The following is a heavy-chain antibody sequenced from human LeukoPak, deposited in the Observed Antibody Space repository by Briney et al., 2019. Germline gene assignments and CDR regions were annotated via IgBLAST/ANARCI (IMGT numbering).Heavy chain of an antibody. V-gene: IGHV3-21*01. Sequence: GGSLRLSCAASGFTFSTYTMNWVRQAPGKGPEWVSSISSSSAYIYYADSVKGRFSISRDNAKNSLYLQINSLRAEDTAVYYCARCASGLDPSDYWDQGTLVSVST. CDR2: ISSSSAYI. CDR3: ARCASGLDPSDY. CDR1: GFTFSTYT. D-gene: IGHD6-25*01. J-gene: IGHJ4*02.